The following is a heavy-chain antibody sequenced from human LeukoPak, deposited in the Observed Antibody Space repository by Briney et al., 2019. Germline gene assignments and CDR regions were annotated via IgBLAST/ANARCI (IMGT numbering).Heavy chain of an antibody. CDR3: AKGHSSGWYNYFDY. J-gene: IGHJ4*02. CDR2: ISYDGSNK. Sequence: GRSLRLSCAASGFTFSSYGMHWVRRAPGKGLEWVAVISYDGSNKYYADSVKGRFTISRDNSKNTLYLQMNSLRAEDTAVYYCAKGHSSGWYNYFDYWGQGTLVTVSS. D-gene: IGHD6-19*01. V-gene: IGHV3-30*18. CDR1: GFTFSSYG.